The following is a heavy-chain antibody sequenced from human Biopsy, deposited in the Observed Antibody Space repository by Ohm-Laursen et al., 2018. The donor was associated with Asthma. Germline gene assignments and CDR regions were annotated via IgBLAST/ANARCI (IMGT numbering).Heavy chain of an antibody. Sequence: ASVKVSCKASGYTFIHFAIHWVRQAPGQGLEGMGWINAGDGNTKYSQKFQGRVTITRDTSASTAYMDLRSLRSEDTAMYYCARTYYDFLTGQVNDAFALWGQGTMVTVSS. V-gene: IGHV1-3*01. J-gene: IGHJ3*01. CDR1: GYTFIHFA. CDR3: ARTYYDFLTGQVNDAFAL. D-gene: IGHD3-9*01. CDR2: INAGDGNT.